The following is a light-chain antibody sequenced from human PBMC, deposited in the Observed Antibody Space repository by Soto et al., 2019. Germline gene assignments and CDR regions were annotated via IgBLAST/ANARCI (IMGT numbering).Light chain of an antibody. J-gene: IGKJ5*01. CDR2: LGS. V-gene: IGKV2-28*01. CDR1: QSLLHSNGYNY. CDR3: QQGQSTPIT. Sequence: DIVMTQSPLSLPVTPGEPASISCRSSQSLLHSNGYNYLDWYLQKPGQSPQLLIYLGSNRASGVPDRFSGSGSGTDFSLTISNLQPEDFATYYCQQGQSTPITFGQGTRLEIK.